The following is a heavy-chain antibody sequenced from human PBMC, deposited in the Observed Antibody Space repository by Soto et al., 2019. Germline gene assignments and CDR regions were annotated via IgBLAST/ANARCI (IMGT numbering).Heavy chain of an antibody. J-gene: IGHJ4*02. V-gene: IGHV4-59*01. CDR2: IYYSGST. Sequence: TSETLSLTCTVSGGSISSYYLSWIRQPPGKGLEWIGYIYYSGSTNYNPSLKSRVTISVDTSKNQFSLKLSSVTAADTAVYYCARTPYSSIWYREGYFDYWGQGTLVTVSS. CDR1: GGSISSYY. CDR3: ARTPYSSIWYREGYFDY. D-gene: IGHD6-13*01.